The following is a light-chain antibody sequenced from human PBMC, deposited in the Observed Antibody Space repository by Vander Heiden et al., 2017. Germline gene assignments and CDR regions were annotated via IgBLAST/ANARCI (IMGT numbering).Light chain of an antibody. J-gene: IGLJ2*01. V-gene: IGLV2-14*01. CDR2: DVS. CDR1: SSDVGSSNY. Sequence: HSALTHPASVSGSPGQSIPIPCTGTSSDVGSSNYVSWYQQYPGKAPKLIIYDVSNRPSGVSNLFSGSKSVNTASLTISGLQAEDEADYYCSSYSTSSTLVVFGGGTKLTVL. CDR3: SSYSTSSTLVV.